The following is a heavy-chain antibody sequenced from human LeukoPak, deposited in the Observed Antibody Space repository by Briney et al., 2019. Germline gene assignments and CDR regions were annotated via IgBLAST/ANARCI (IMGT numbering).Heavy chain of an antibody. Sequence: GGSLRLSCAASGFTFSSYGMHWVRQAPGKGLEWVSSISSSSSYIYYADSVKGRFTISRDNAKNSLYLQMNSLRAEDTVVYYCARDGAEGVSAWFDPWGQGTLVTVSS. CDR2: ISSSSSYI. CDR3: ARDGAEGVSAWFDP. D-gene: IGHD5/OR15-5a*01. J-gene: IGHJ5*02. CDR1: GFTFSSYG. V-gene: IGHV3-21*01.